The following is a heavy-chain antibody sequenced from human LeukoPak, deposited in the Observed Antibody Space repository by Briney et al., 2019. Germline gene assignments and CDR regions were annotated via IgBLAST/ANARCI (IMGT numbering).Heavy chain of an antibody. V-gene: IGHV3-30*02. Sequence: SGGSLRLSCAASGFTFSSYGMHWVRQAPGKGLEWVAFIRYDGSNKYYADSVKGRFTISRDNSKNTLYLQMNSLRAEDTAVYYCAKDENIVVVPAAPWYYCYYMDVWGKGTTVTVSS. CDR1: GFTFSSYG. J-gene: IGHJ6*03. D-gene: IGHD2-2*01. CDR2: IRYDGSNK. CDR3: AKDENIVVVPAAPWYYCYYMDV.